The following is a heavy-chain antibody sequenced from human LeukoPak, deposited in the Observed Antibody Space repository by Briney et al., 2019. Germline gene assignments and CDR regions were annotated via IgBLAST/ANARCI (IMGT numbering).Heavy chain of an antibody. CDR2: IWHDGTNK. V-gene: IGHV3-33*01. J-gene: IGHJ6*02. D-gene: IGHD1-1*01. CDR1: GFTFSIYG. Sequence: GGSLRLSCAASGFTFSIYGMYWVRQAPGKGLEWVAVIWHDGTNKYYGDSVKGRFTISRDNSKDTLYLQMNSLKAEDTAVYYCARNWNDVKSLNYCYFGIDVWGQGTTVTVSS. CDR3: ARNWNDVKSLNYCYFGIDV.